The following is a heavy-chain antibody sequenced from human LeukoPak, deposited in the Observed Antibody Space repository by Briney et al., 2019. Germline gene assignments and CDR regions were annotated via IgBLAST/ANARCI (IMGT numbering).Heavy chain of an antibody. V-gene: IGHV3-23*01. CDR1: GFTFSNAW. CDR3: AKIGYYFGSGSSRDIFDY. J-gene: IGHJ4*02. D-gene: IGHD3-10*01. Sequence: GGSLRLSCAASGFTFSNAWMSWVRQAPGKGLEWVSTISGSGGSTYYADSVKGRFTISRDNSKNTLYLQMNSLRAEDTAVYYCAKIGYYFGSGSSRDIFDYWGQGTLVTVSS. CDR2: ISGSGGST.